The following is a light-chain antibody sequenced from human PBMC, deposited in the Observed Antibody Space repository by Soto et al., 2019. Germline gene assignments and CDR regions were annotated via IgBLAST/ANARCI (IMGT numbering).Light chain of an antibody. CDR2: AAS. CDR3: QQSYSTPPYT. V-gene: IGKV1-39*01. CDR1: QSISSY. Sequence: DIQMTPSPSSLSASVVDRVTITCRASQSISSYLNWYQQKPGKAPKLLIYAASSLQSGVTSRFSGSGSGTDVTITISSLQPEDFATYYCQQSYSTPPYTFGQGTKLEIK. J-gene: IGKJ2*01.